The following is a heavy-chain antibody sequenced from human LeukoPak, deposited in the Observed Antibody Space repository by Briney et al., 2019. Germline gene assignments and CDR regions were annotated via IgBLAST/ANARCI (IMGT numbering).Heavy chain of an antibody. V-gene: IGHV3-15*01. D-gene: IGHD3-3*01. CDR1: GFTFSNAW. J-gene: IGHJ6*03. CDR2: IKSKTDGGTT. Sequence: PGGSLRLSCAASGFTFSNAWMSWVRQAPGKGLEWVGRIKSKTDGGTTDYAAPVKGRFTISRDDSKNTLYLQMNSLKTEDTAVYYCTTGEILEWLDYYCYMDVWGKGTTVTVSS. CDR3: TTGEILEWLDYYCYMDV.